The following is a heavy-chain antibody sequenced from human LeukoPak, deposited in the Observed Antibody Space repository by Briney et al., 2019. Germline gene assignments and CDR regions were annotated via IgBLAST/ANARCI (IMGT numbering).Heavy chain of an antibody. CDR1: GFTFSSYS. CDR2: ISSSSSYI. J-gene: IGHJ4*02. Sequence: GGSLRLSCAASGFTFSSYSMNWVRQAPGKGLEWVSSISSSSSYIYYADSVKGRFTISRDNAKNSLYLQMNSLRAEDTAVYYCARELRFLEWLPPFDYWGQGTLVTVSS. D-gene: IGHD3-3*01. CDR3: ARELRFLEWLPPFDY. V-gene: IGHV3-21*01.